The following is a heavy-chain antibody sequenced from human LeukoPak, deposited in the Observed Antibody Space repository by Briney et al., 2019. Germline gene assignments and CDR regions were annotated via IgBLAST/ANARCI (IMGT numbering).Heavy chain of an antibody. CDR2: IFYSGST. D-gene: IGHD4-17*01. CDR1: GGSISSSSYF. Sequence: SETLSLTCTVSGGSISSSSYFWGWIRQSPGKGLEWIGSIFYSGSTYYNPSLNSRVTISIDTSKNQFSLRLSSVTAADTAVYYCARQMNTVTADYWGQGTLVTVSS. V-gene: IGHV4-39*01. J-gene: IGHJ4*02. CDR3: ARQMNTVTADY.